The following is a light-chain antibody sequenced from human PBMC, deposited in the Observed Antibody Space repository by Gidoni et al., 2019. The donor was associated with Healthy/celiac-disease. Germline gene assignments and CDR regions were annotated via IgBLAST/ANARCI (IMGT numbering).Light chain of an antibody. V-gene: IGLV2-14*03. CDR3: SSYTGSSPVV. J-gene: IGLJ2*01. Sequence: QSALTQPASVSGSPGQSSTISCTGTSSDVGVYNYVSWYKQHQVKAPKLMFYDVSKRPSGVSNRFSGSNSGNTASLTISGLHAEDEADYYCSSYTGSSPVVFGGGTKLTVL. CDR1: SSDVGVYNY. CDR2: DVS.